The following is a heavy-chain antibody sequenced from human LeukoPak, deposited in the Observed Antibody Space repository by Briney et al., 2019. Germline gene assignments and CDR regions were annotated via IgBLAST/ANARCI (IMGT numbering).Heavy chain of an antibody. CDR2: IYYSGST. Sequence: SETLSLTCTVSGGSISSYYWSWIRQPPGKGLEWVGYIYYSGSTNYNPSLKSRVTISVDTSKNQFSLKLSSVTAADTAVYYCARGEWWYYGSGGGQNYYYYYGMDVWGKGTTVTVSS. J-gene: IGHJ6*04. CDR3: ARGEWWYYGSGGGQNYYYYYGMDV. V-gene: IGHV4-59*01. CDR1: GGSISSYY. D-gene: IGHD3-10*01.